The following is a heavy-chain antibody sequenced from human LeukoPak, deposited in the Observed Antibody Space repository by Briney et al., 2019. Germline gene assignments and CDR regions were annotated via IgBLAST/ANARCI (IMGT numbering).Heavy chain of an antibody. V-gene: IGHV1-8*02. J-gene: IGHJ5*02. CDR2: MNPNSGNT. CDR1: GYTFTNYD. CDR3: ARDLVHHRLLATNYNWFDP. Sequence: ASVKVSCKASGYTFTNYDINWVRQATGQGLEWMGWMNPNSGNTGYAQKFQGRVTMTTDTSTSTAYMELRSLRSDDTAVYYCARDLVHHRLLATNYNWFDPWGQGTLVTVSS. D-gene: IGHD2-8*01.